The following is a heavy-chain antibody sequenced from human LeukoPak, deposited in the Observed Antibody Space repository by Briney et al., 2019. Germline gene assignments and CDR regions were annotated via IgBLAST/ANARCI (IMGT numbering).Heavy chain of an antibody. CDR2: MNPNSGNT. CDR3: ARAVRYCSSTSCYKSTFDI. J-gene: IGHJ3*02. D-gene: IGHD2-2*02. V-gene: IGHV1-8*03. Sequence: ASVKVSCKASGYTCTSYDINWVRQATGQGLEWMGWMNPNSGNTGYAQKFQGRVTITRNTSISTAYMELSSLRSEDTAGYYCARAVRYCSSTSCYKSTFDIWGQGTMVTVSS. CDR1: GYTCTSYD.